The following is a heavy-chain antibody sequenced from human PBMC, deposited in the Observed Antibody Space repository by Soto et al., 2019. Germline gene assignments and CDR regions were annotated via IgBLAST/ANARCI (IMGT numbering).Heavy chain of an antibody. Sequence: SETLSLTCAVYGGSFSGYYWSWIRQPPGKGLEWIGYIYYSGSTNYNPSLKSRVTISVDTSKNQFSLKLSSVTAADTAVYYCARAGITMVRGVQAIYYYYGMDVWGQGTTVTVSS. CDR2: IYYSGST. CDR1: GGSFSGYY. D-gene: IGHD3-10*01. J-gene: IGHJ6*02. V-gene: IGHV4-59*08. CDR3: ARAGITMVRGVQAIYYYYGMDV.